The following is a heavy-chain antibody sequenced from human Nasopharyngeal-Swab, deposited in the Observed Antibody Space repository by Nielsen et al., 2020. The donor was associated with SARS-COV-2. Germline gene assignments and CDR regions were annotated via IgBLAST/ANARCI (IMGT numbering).Heavy chain of an antibody. CDR2: INHSGST. V-gene: IGHV4-34*01. J-gene: IGHJ4*02. CDR3: ARAGSDSGSYFLPFGY. Sequence: SETLSLTCAVSGGSFSSYYWSWIRQPPGKGLEWIGEINHSGSTNYNRSLQSRVTISVDTYKNQFSLKLSSVNAAATAVYYCARAGSDSGSYFLPFGYWGQGTLVTVSS. D-gene: IGHD1-26*01. CDR1: GGSFSSYY.